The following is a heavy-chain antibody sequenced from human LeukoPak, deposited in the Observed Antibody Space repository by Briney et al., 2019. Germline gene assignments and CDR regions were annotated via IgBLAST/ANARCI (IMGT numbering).Heavy chain of an antibody. D-gene: IGHD3-3*01. CDR1: GGSISSYY. V-gene: IGHV4-59*01. CDR3: ARDSRFLEWLPNYYYYGMDV. Sequence: SETLSLTCTVSGGSISSYYWSWIRQPPGKGLEWIGYIYYSGSTNYNPSLKSRDTISVDTSKNQFSLKLSSVTAADTAVYYCARDSRFLEWLPNYYYYGMDVWGQGTTVTVSS. CDR2: IYYSGST. J-gene: IGHJ6*02.